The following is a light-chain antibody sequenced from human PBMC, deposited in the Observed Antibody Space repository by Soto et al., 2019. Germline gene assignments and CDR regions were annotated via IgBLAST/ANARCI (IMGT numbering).Light chain of an antibody. CDR2: EVT. V-gene: IGLV2-14*01. CDR1: SSDVGGYNS. J-gene: IGLJ3*02. CDR3: TSYTSNTTWV. Sequence: QSVLTQPASVSGSPGQSITISCTGTSSDVGGYNSVSWYQQHPGKAPKLIIYEVTHRPSGVSNRFSASKSGNTASLTISGLQAEDEADYYCTSYTSNTTWVFGGGTKLTVL.